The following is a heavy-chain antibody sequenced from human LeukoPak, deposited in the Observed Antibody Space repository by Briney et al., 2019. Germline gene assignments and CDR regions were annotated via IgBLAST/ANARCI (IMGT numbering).Heavy chain of an antibody. J-gene: IGHJ4*02. CDR1: GFTLGSYA. Sequence: GGPLRLSCAASGFTLGSYAMSWVRQPPGKGLQWVSFISPSGDRTSNADSVEGRFTISRDNPRNTLYLQMNSLRDEDTAVYYCAIMHGYYDGSGYWVQWGQGTLVTVSS. CDR3: AIMHGYYDGSGYWVQ. D-gene: IGHD3-22*01. CDR2: ISPSGDRT. V-gene: IGHV3-23*01.